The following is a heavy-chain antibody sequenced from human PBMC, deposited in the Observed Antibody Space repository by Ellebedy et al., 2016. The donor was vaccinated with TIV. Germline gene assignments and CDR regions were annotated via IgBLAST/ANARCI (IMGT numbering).Heavy chain of an antibody. CDR2: IRSKAYGGTT. V-gene: IGHV3-49*03. D-gene: IGHD2-15*01. Sequence: GGSLRLSCTASGFTFGDYAMSWFRQAPGKGLEWVGFIRSKAYGGTTEYAASVKGRFTISRDDSKNTLYLQMNSLKTEDTAVYYCTTDQRYCSGGSCYSYFDYWGQGTLVTVSS. CDR3: TTDQRYCSGGSCYSYFDY. J-gene: IGHJ4*02. CDR1: GFTFGDYA.